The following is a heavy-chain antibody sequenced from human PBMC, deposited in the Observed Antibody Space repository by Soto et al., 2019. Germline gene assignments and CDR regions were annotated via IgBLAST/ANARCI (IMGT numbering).Heavy chain of an antibody. J-gene: IGHJ6*02. Sequence: GGSLRLSCAASGFTVSSNYMSWVRQAPGKGLEWVSVIYSGGSTYYADSVKGRFTISRDNSKNTLYLQMNSLRAEDTAVYYCARDLTTVSPYRRRSRYSYYGMDVWGQGTTVTVSS. V-gene: IGHV3-53*01. CDR1: GFTVSSNY. CDR3: ARDLTTVSPYRRRSRYSYYGMDV. CDR2: IYSGGST. D-gene: IGHD4-4*01.